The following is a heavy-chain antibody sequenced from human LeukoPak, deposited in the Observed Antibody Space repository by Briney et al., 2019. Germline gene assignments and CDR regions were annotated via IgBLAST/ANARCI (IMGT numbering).Heavy chain of an antibody. CDR1: GYAFTSYG. CDR2: INPNSGGT. J-gene: IGHJ6*02. D-gene: IGHD1-7*01. V-gene: IGHV1-2*06. Sequence: ASVKVSCKASGYAFTSYGISWVRQAPGQGLEWMGRINPNSGGTNYAQKFQGRVTMTRDTSISTAYMELSRLRSDDSAVYYCAREITGTTFPYYYYGMDVWGQGTTVTVSS. CDR3: AREITGTTFPYYYYGMDV.